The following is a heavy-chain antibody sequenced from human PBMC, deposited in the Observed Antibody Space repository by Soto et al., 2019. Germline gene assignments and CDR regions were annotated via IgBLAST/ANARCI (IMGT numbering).Heavy chain of an antibody. Sequence: GASVKVSCKVSGYTLTELSMHWVRQAPGKGLEWMGGFDPEDGETIYAQKFQGRVTMTEDTSTDTAYMELSSLRSEDTAVYYCATAVYCSSTSCPNNWFDPWGQGTLVTVSS. J-gene: IGHJ5*02. D-gene: IGHD2-2*01. CDR3: ATAVYCSSTSCPNNWFDP. CDR1: GYTLTELS. V-gene: IGHV1-24*01. CDR2: FDPEDGET.